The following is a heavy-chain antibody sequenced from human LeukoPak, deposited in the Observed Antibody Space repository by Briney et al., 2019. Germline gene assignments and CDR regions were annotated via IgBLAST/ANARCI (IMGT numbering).Heavy chain of an antibody. CDR2: ISAYNGNT. CDR3: ARIFIAADGDNWFDP. Sequence: WASVKVSCKASGYTFTSYGISWVRQAPGQGLEWMGWISAYNGNTNYAQKLQGRVTMTTDTSTSAAYMELRSLRSDDTAVYYCARIFIAADGDNWFDPWGQGTLVTVSS. J-gene: IGHJ5*02. V-gene: IGHV1-18*01. D-gene: IGHD6-13*01. CDR1: GYTFTSYG.